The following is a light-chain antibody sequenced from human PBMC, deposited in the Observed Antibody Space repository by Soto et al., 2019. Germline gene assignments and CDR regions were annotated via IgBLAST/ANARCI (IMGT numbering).Light chain of an antibody. V-gene: IGKV3-20*01. CDR1: QTVSSNY. J-gene: IGKJ1*01. Sequence: EIVLTQSPGTLSLSPGERATLSCRASQTVSSNYLAWYQQKPGQAPRLLIYAASTRATGIPDRFSGSGSGTDFNLSISRLEPEDFAVYYCQLYGTSPKAFGQGTKVDIK. CDR2: AAS. CDR3: QLYGTSPKA.